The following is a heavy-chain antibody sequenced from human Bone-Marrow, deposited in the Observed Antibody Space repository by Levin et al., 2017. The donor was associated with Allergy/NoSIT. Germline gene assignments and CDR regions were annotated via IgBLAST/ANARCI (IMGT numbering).Heavy chain of an antibody. D-gene: IGHD3-10*01. Sequence: GGSLRLSCAASGFTFSSYEMNWVRQAPGKGLEWVSYISSSGSTIYYADSVKGRFTISRDNAKNSLYLQMNSLRAEDTAVYYCARGKGVRGVISTGAFDIWGQGTMVTVSS. V-gene: IGHV3-48*03. J-gene: IGHJ3*02. CDR3: ARGKGVRGVISTGAFDI. CDR1: GFTFSSYE. CDR2: ISSSGSTI.